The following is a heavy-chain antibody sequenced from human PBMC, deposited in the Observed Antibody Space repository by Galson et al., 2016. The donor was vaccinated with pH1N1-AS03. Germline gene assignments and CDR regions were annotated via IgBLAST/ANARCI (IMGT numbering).Heavy chain of an antibody. V-gene: IGHV2-5*05. CDR1: GFSLSTSGVG. D-gene: IGHD4-17*01. CDR2: IYWDDDK. Sequence: PALVKPTQTLTLTCTFSGFSLSTSGVGVGWIRQPPGMALEWLALIYWDDDKHYGPSLKSRLTITEDTSKNQVVLTMTNMDPVDTATYYCAHFLYGDYATWFDPWGQGTLVTVSS. J-gene: IGHJ5*02. CDR3: AHFLYGDYATWFDP.